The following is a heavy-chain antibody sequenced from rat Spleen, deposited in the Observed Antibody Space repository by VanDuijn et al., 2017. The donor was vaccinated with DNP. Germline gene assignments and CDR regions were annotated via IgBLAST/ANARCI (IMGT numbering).Heavy chain of an antibody. D-gene: IGHD1-2*01. CDR1: GFTFSDYN. V-gene: IGHV5S10*01. Sequence: EVQLVESGGGLVQPGRSLKLSCAASGFTFSDYNMAWVRQAPKKGLEWVATIIYDGSRTYYRDSVKGRFTISRDNAKSTLYLQMDSLRSEDTATYYCEAGGLVIAAISGAMDAWGQGTSVTVSS. CDR2: IIYDGSRT. J-gene: IGHJ4*01. CDR3: EAGGLVIAAISGAMDA.